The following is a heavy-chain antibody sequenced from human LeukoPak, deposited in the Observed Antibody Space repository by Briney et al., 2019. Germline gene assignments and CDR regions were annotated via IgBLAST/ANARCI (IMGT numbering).Heavy chain of an antibody. CDR3: AKGTVTVPAVVDY. CDR1: GFTFSSYG. J-gene: IGHJ4*02. V-gene: IGHV3-30*02. D-gene: IGHD2-2*01. Sequence: PGGSLRLSCAASGFTFSSYGMHWVHQAPGKGLDWLAYIRNDGSNKYYADSVKGRFTISRDNSKNTLYLQMNSLGAEDTAVYYCAKGTVTVPAVVDYWGQGTLVTVSS. CDR2: IRNDGSNK.